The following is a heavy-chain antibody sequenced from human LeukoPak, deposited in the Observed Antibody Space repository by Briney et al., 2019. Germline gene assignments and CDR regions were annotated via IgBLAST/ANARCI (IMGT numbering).Heavy chain of an antibody. D-gene: IGHD6-19*01. CDR2: ISSSSSYI. CDR3: ARVDSSGWSDFDY. Sequence: GGSLRLSCAASGFTFSSYSMNWVRQAPGKGLEWVSSISSSSSYIYYADSVKGRFTISRDNAKNSLYLQMNSLRAEDTAVFYCARVDSSGWSDFDYWGQGTLVTVSS. CDR1: GFTFSSYS. J-gene: IGHJ4*02. V-gene: IGHV3-21*01.